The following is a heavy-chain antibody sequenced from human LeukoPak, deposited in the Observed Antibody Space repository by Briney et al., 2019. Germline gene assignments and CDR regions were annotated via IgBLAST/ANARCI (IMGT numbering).Heavy chain of an antibody. J-gene: IGHJ3*02. CDR1: GYTFTGYY. Sequence: ASVKVSCKASGYTFTGYYMHWVRQAPGQGLEWMGWINPNSGGTNYAQKFQGRVTMTRDTSISTAYMELSRLRSDDTAVYYCARCWSGTHITRDRCAFDIWGQGTMVTVSS. D-gene: IGHD3-3*01. CDR3: ARCWSGTHITRDRCAFDI. CDR2: INPNSGGT. V-gene: IGHV1-2*02.